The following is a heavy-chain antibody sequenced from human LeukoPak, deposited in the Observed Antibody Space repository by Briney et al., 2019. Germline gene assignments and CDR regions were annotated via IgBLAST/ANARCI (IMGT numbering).Heavy chain of an antibody. J-gene: IGHJ5*02. D-gene: IGHD3-10*01. Sequence: GGSLRLSCAASGFIFSNAWLSWVRQAPGKGLEWAGRIKSKTDGGKTDYAAPVKGRFTISRDDSKNTLYLQMISLKTDDTAVYYCTTDPALLLWFGELGWFDPWGQGTLVTVSS. CDR1: GFIFSNAW. CDR3: TTDPALLLWFGELGWFDP. CDR2: IKSKTDGGKT. V-gene: IGHV3-15*01.